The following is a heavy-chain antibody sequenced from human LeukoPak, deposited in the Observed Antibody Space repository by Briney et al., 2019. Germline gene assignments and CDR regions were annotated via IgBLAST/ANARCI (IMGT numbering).Heavy chain of an antibody. V-gene: IGHV3-33*06. Sequence: GRSLRLSCAASGITFSSYGMHWVRQAPGKGGLEWVAVIWYDGINKYYADSVKGRFTISRDNSKNTLSLQMNSLRAEDTAVYYCAKDYYGSGTYFSIDYWGQGTLVTVSS. J-gene: IGHJ4*02. CDR2: IWYDGINK. CDR1: GITFSSYG. D-gene: IGHD3-10*01. CDR3: AKDYYGSGTYFSIDY.